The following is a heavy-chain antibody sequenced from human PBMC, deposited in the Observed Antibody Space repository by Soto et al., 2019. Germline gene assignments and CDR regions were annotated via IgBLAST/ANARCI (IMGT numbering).Heavy chain of an antibody. CDR1: GVSVTSYT. CDR3: TRDGMTTGDT. CDR2: VFSSVSA. J-gene: IGHJ4*02. Sequence: KTSETLSHTCIVSGVSVTSYTWSWVRQPANKGLEWIGRVFSSVSATYSPSLKSRVRISMGTPENRISLKLDSVTAADAGVYYCTRDGMTTGDTWGPGTLVTVSS. D-gene: IGHD2-21*02. V-gene: IGHV4-4*07.